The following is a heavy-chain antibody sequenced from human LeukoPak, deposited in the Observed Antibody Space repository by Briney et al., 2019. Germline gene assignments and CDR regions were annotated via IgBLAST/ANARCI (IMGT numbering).Heavy chain of an antibody. D-gene: IGHD3-10*01. V-gene: IGHV3-53*01. CDR3: AKDLGGSAQNPDY. CDR2: IYSGGST. CDR1: GFTVSSNY. Sequence: GGSLRLSCAASGFTVSSNYMSWVRQAPGKGLEWVSVIYSGGSTYYADSVKGRFTISRDNSKNTLYLQMNSLRAEDTAVYYCAKDLGGSAQNPDYWGQGALVIVSS. J-gene: IGHJ4*02.